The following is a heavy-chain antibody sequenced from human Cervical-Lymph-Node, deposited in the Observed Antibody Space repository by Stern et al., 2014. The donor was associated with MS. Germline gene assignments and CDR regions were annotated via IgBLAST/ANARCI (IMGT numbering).Heavy chain of an antibody. Sequence: VQLEESGGGVVQPGRSLRLSCAASGFTFSSYGMHWVRQAPGKGLAWVAVIWYDGSNKYYADSVKGLFTIARDNSKNTLYLQMNSLRAEDTAVYYCASMVSGWYFDLLGRGTLVTVSS. V-gene: IGHV3-33*01. CDR3: ASMVSGWYFDL. J-gene: IGHJ2*01. D-gene: IGHD5-18*01. CDR2: IWYDGSNK. CDR1: GFTFSSYG.